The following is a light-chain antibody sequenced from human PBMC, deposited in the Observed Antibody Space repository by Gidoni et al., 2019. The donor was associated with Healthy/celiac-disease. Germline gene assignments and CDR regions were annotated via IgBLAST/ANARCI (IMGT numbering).Light chain of an antibody. CDR3: QAWDSSTVV. V-gene: IGLV3-1*01. CDR2: QDR. J-gene: IGLJ2*01. Sequence: SYALTHPPSVSVSPGQTASITCSGDKLGDKYACWYQQKPGQSPVLVIYQDRKRPSGIPERFSGSNSGNTATLTISGTQAVDEADYYCQAWDSSTVVFGGGTKLTVL. CDR1: KLGDKY.